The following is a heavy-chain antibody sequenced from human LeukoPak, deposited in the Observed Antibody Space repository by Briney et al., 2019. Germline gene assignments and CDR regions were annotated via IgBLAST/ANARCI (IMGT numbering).Heavy chain of an antibody. Sequence: ASVKVSCKASGYTFTSYSMNWVRQAPGQGLEWMGWINTNTGNPTYAQGFTGRFVFSLDTSVSTAYLQISSLKAEDTAVYYCARDTGFSMVRGILFWGQGTLVTVSS. J-gene: IGHJ4*02. CDR3: ARDTGFSMVRGILF. D-gene: IGHD3-10*01. CDR2: INTNTGNP. V-gene: IGHV7-4-1*02. CDR1: GYTFTSYS.